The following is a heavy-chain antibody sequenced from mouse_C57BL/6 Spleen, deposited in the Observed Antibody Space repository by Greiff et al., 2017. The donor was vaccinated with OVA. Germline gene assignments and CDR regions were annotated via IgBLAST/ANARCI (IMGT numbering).Heavy chain of an antibody. Sequence: QVQLQQPGAELVMPGASVKLSCKASGYTFTSYWMHWVKQRPGQGLEWIGEIDPSDSYTNYNQKFKGKATLTVDKSSSTAYMQRSSLTSEDSAVXYCASQVFDYWGQGTTLTVSS. D-gene: IGHD3-2*02. CDR2: IDPSDSYT. CDR3: ASQVFDY. CDR1: GYTFTSYW. V-gene: IGHV1-69*01. J-gene: IGHJ2*01.